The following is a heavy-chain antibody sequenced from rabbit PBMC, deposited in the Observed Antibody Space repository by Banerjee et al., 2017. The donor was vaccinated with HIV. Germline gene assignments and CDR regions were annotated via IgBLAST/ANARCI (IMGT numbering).Heavy chain of an antibody. Sequence: QEQLEESGGDLVKPEGSLTLTCTASGFSFSSNYWLCWVRQAPGKGLEWIACIYTGSGSTYYASWAKGRFTISKTSSTTVTLQMTSLTAADTATYFCARGTYTGSSGYRYGMDLWGQGTLVTVS. CDR3: ARGTYTGSSGYRYGMDL. V-gene: IGHV1S45*01. CDR1: GFSFSSNYW. D-gene: IGHD1-1*01. J-gene: IGHJ6*01. CDR2: IYTGSGST.